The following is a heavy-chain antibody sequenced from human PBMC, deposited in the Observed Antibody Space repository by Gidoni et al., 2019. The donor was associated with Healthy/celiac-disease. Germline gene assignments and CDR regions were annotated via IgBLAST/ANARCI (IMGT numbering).Heavy chain of an antibody. CDR3: ARGGKHIVVVTRYFDL. V-gene: IGHV4-34*01. CDR2: INHSGST. D-gene: IGHD2-21*02. Sequence: QVQLQQWGAGLLKPSETLSLTCAVYGGSFSGYSWSWIRQPPGKGLEWIGEINHSGSTNYNPSLKSRVTISVDTSKNQFSLKLSSVTAADTAVYYCARGGKHIVVVTRYFDLWGRGTLVTVSS. CDR1: GGSFSGYS. J-gene: IGHJ2*01.